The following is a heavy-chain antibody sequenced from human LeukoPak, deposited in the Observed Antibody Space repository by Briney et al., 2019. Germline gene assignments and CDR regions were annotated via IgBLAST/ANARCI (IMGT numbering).Heavy chain of an antibody. V-gene: IGHV3-23*01. CDR3: AKRGVVIRVILVGFHKEAYYFDS. CDR1: GITLSNYG. CDR2: ISDSGGRT. D-gene: IGHD3-22*01. Sequence: PGGSLRLSCAVSGITLSNYGMSWVRQAPGKGLEWVAGISDSGGRTNYADSVKGRFTISRDNPKNTLYLQMNSVTAEDTAVYFCAKRGVVIRVILVGFHKEAYYFDSWGQGALVTVSS. J-gene: IGHJ4*02.